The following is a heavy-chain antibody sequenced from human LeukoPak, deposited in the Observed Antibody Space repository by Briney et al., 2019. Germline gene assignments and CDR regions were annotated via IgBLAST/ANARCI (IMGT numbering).Heavy chain of an antibody. V-gene: IGHV4-39*01. CDR1: GGSISSSSYY. D-gene: IGHD3-10*01. J-gene: IGHJ4*02. CDR3: ARTLKYRGVRGVQIHPLYFDY. Sequence: SETLSLTCTVSGGSISSSSYYWGWIRQPPGKGLEWIGSIYYSGSTYYNPSLKSRVTISVDTSKNQFSLKLSSVTAADTAVYYCARTLKYRGVRGVQIHPLYFDYWGQGTLVTVSS. CDR2: IYYSGST.